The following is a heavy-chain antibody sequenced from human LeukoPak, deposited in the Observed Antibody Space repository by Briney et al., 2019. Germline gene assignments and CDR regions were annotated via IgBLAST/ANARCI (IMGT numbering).Heavy chain of an antibody. D-gene: IGHD4-11*01. J-gene: IGHJ3*02. CDR1: GFTFSDYY. V-gene: IGHV3-11*01. CDR2: ISSSGTTI. Sequence: GGSLRLSCAASGFTFSDYYMSCIRQARGKGLEWVSYISSSGTTIYYADSVKGRFTISRDNAKNSLYLQMNSLRAEDTAVYYCARADYDAFDIWGQGTMVTVSS. CDR3: ARADYDAFDI.